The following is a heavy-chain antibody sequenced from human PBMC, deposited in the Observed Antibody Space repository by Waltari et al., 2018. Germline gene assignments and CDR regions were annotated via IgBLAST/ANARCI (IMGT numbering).Heavy chain of an antibody. V-gene: IGHV3-21*01. J-gene: IGHJ4*02. D-gene: IGHD6-13*01. CDR3: ARGAAAGTEVDY. CDR2: ISSSSSYI. Sequence: EVQLVESGGGLVKPGGSLSLSCAASGFTFSSYSMNWVRQATGKGLEWVSSISSSSSYIYYADSVKGRFTISRDNAKNSLYLQMNSLRAEDTAVYYCARGAAAGTEVDYWGQGTLVTVSS. CDR1: GFTFSSYS.